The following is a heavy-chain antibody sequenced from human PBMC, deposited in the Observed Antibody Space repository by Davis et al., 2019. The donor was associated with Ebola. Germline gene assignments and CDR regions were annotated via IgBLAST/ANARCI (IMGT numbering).Heavy chain of an antibody. CDR1: GFTFDDYG. CDR3: ARDRYSSSPYCFDS. D-gene: IGHD6-13*01. Sequence: GESLKISCAASGFTFDDYGMSWVRQAPGKGLEWVSVIVGNGGGIYYADSVKGRFTISRDNSKNTLYLQMNSLRAEDTALYYCARDRYSSSPYCFDSWGQGTLVTVSS. V-gene: IGHV3-23*01. CDR2: IVGNGGGI. J-gene: IGHJ4*02.